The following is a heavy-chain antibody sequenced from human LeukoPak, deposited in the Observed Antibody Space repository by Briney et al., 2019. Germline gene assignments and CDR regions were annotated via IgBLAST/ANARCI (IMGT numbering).Heavy chain of an antibody. J-gene: IGHJ4*02. CDR2: INQDGSEK. CDR1: GFAFSTYW. Sequence: GGSLRLSCAASGFAFSTYWMMWVRQIPGKGLEWVANINQDGSEKYYVDSVKGQFTVSRDNAKNSLYLQMNSLRDEDTAVYYCGTRAYWGQGTLVTVSS. CDR3: GTRAY. V-gene: IGHV3-7*01.